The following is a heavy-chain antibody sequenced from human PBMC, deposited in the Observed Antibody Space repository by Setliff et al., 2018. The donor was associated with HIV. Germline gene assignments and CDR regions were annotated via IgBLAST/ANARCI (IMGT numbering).Heavy chain of an antibody. CDR3: ARGRYCSGGSCYGHFDY. D-gene: IGHD2-15*01. V-gene: IGHV3-49*03. J-gene: IGHJ4*02. Sequence: PGGSLRLSCTASGFTFGDYAMSWFRQAPGKGLEWVGFIRSKAYGGTTEYAASVKGRFTISRDDSKSIAYLQMNSLKTEDTAVYYCARGRYCSGGSCYGHFDYWGQGTLVTVS. CDR2: IRSKAYGGTT. CDR1: GFTFGDYA.